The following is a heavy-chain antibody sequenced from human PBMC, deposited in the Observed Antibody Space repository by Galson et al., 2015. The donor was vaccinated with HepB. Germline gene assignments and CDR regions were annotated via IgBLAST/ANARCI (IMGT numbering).Heavy chain of an antibody. Sequence: SLRLSCAASGFTFDDYTMHWVRQAPGKGLEWVSLISWDGGSTYYADSVKGRFTISRDNSKNSLYLQMNSLRTEDTALYYCAKDMKGPDTAMGTMAFDYWGQGTLVTVSS. CDR1: GFTFDDYT. CDR3: AKDMKGPDTAMGTMAFDY. CDR2: ISWDGGST. D-gene: IGHD5-18*01. V-gene: IGHV3-43*01. J-gene: IGHJ4*02.